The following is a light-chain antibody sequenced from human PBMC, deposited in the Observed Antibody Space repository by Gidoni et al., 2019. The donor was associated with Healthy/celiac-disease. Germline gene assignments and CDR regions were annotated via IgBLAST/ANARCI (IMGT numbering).Light chain of an antibody. Sequence: DIQMTQSPSSLSASVGDRVTITCRARQSISSYLNLYQQKTGKAPKLLIYAASSFQSGVPSRFSGRGSGTDFTLTISRLQPEDFATYYCQQSYSTPWTFGQGTKVEIK. CDR2: AAS. CDR3: QQSYSTPWT. V-gene: IGKV1-39*01. CDR1: QSISSY. J-gene: IGKJ1*01.